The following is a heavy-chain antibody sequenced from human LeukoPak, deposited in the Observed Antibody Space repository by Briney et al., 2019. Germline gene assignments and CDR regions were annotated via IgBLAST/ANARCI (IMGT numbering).Heavy chain of an antibody. Sequence: PSETLSLTCAVSGGSINSRDYYWGWIRQPPGKGLEWVGSIYYTESTFHNPSLKGRVIISVDTSKNLFSLKLTSVTAADSAIYYCARQTIASVTGYMLFDLWGRGTLVIVSS. CDR2: IYYTEST. D-gene: IGHD2-2*02. J-gene: IGHJ2*01. CDR1: GGSINSRDYY. V-gene: IGHV4-39*01. CDR3: ARQTIASVTGYMLFDL.